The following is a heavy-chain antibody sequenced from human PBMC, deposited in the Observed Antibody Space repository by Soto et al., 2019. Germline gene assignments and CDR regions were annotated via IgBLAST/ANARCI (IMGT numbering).Heavy chain of an antibody. D-gene: IGHD2-15*01. CDR3: ARETRSGGSLSLDY. V-gene: IGHV1-8*01. Sequence: QVQLVQSGAEVKKPGASVKVSCKASGYTFTSYDINWVRQATGQGLEWMGWMNPNSGNTGYAQKFQGRVTMTRNTSISTAYMELSSLRSEYTAVYYCARETRSGGSLSLDYWGQGTLVTVSS. CDR1: GYTFTSYD. J-gene: IGHJ4*02. CDR2: MNPNSGNT.